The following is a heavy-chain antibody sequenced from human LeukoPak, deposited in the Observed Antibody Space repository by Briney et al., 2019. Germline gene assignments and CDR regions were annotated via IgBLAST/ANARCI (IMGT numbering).Heavy chain of an antibody. V-gene: IGHV4-4*07. D-gene: IGHD3-10*01. Sequence: SETLSLTCNVSGGSTSSYYWSWIRQPAGKGLEWIGRIYSSGNTNYNPSLESRVTMSVDTSKNQFSLKVKSVTAADTAVYYCARESRRSYCNEYWGQGTLVTVSS. CDR3: ARESRRSYCNEY. CDR1: GGSTSSYY. J-gene: IGHJ4*02. CDR2: IYSSGNT.